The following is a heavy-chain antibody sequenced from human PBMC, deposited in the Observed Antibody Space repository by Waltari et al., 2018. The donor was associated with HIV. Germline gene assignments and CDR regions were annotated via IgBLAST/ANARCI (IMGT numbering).Heavy chain of an antibody. CDR2: IKQDESEK. D-gene: IGHD3-22*01. V-gene: IGHV3-7*01. CDR3: AREALYDSSGYYFDY. CDR1: EFTFNNYW. J-gene: IGHJ4*02. Sequence: EVQLVESGGGLVKPGGSLRLSCAASEFTFNNYWMTWVRQAPGKGLEWVANIKQDESEKDYVDSVKGRFTISRDNAKNSLFLQMNSLRAEDTAVYYCAREALYDSSGYYFDYWGQGTLVTVSS.